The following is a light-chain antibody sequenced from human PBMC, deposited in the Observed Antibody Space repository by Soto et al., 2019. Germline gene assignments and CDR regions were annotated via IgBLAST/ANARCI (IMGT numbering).Light chain of an antibody. CDR1: QSVSSSY. CDR3: QQRSNPLT. V-gene: IGKV3D-20*02. CDR2: GAS. J-gene: IGKJ3*01. Sequence: EIVLTQSPGTLSLSPGERATLSCRASQSVSSSYVAWYQQKPGQAPRLLIYGASSRATGLPDRFSGSGSRTDFIIIISILEAEDFAVYYCQQRSNPLTFGPGTKVDIK.